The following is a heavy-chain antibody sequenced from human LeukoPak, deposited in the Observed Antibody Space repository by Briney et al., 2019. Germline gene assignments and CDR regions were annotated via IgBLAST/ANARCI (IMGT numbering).Heavy chain of an antibody. D-gene: IGHD2-15*01. Sequence: SETLSLTCAVYGGSFSGYYWSWIRQPPGKGLEWIGEINHSGSTNYNPSLKSRVTISVDTSKNQFSLKLSSVTAADTAVYYCARWEYCSGGSCYNYWGQGTLVTVSS. V-gene: IGHV4-34*01. CDR1: GGSFSGYY. CDR2: INHSGST. J-gene: IGHJ4*02. CDR3: ARWEYCSGGSCYNY.